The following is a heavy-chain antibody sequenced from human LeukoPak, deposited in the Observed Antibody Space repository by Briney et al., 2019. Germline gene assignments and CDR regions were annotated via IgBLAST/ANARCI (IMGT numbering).Heavy chain of an antibody. D-gene: IGHD3-16*02. CDR2: ISGSGGST. CDR1: GFTFSSYG. CDR3: AKDKVTFGGVIAPDAFDI. J-gene: IGHJ3*02. Sequence: GGSLRLSGAASGFTFSSYGMSWVRQAPGKGLEWVSAISGSGGSTYYADSVKGRFTISRDNSKNTLYLQMNSLRAEDTAVYYCAKDKVTFGGVIAPDAFDIWGQGTMVTVSS. V-gene: IGHV3-23*01.